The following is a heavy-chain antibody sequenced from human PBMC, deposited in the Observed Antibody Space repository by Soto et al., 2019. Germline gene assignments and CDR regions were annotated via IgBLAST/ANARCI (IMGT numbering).Heavy chain of an antibody. CDR2: IYYSGST. D-gene: IGHD6-25*01. CDR1: GGSISSGDYY. CDR3: ARDSGGYGDFDY. V-gene: IGHV4-30-4*01. J-gene: IGHJ4*02. Sequence: PSETLSLTCTVSGGSISSGDYYWSWIRQPPGKGLEWIGYIYYSGSTYYNPSLKSRVTISVDTSKNQLSLKLSSVTAADTAVYYCARDSGGYGDFDYWGQGTLVTVSS.